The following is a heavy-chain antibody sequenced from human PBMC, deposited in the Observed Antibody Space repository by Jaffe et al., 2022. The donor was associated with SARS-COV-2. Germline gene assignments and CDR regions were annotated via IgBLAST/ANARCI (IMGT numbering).Heavy chain of an antibody. CDR2: IYYSGST. CDR1: GGSVSSGSYY. J-gene: IGHJ4*02. CDR3: AREDLSYYYGSGSHPDY. D-gene: IGHD3-10*01. Sequence: QVQLQESGPGLVKPSETLSLTCTVSGGSVSSGSYYWSWIRQPPGKGLEWIGYIYYSGSTNYNPSLKSRVTISVDTSKNQFSLKLSSVTAADTAVYYCAREDLSYYYGSGSHPDYWGQGTLVTVSS. V-gene: IGHV4-61*01.